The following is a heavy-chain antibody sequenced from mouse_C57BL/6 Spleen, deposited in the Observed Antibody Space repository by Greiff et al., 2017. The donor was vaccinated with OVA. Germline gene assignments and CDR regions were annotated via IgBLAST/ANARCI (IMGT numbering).Heavy chain of an antibody. V-gene: IGHV1-19*01. CDR3: ARGYGYDGSLAY. D-gene: IGHD2-2*01. Sequence: DVKLQESGPVLVKPGASVKMSCKASGYTFTDYYMNWVKQSHGKSLEWIGVINPYNGGTSYNQKFKGKATLTVDKSSSTAYMELNSLTSEDSAVYYCARGYGYDGSLAYWGQGTLVTVSA. J-gene: IGHJ3*01. CDR1: GYTFTDYY. CDR2: INPYNGGT.